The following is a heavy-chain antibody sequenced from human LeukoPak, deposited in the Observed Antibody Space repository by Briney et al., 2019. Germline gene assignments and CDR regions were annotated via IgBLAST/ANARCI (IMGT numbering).Heavy chain of an antibody. V-gene: IGHV1-69*13. CDR2: IIPIFGTA. Sequence: ASVKVSCKASGGTFSSYAISWVRQAPGQGLEWMGGIIPIFGTANYAQKFQGRVTITADESTSTAYMELSRLRSDDTAVYYCARVLDYYGLFDPWGQGTLVTVSS. CDR1: GGTFSSYA. CDR3: ARVLDYYGLFDP. D-gene: IGHD3-10*01. J-gene: IGHJ5*02.